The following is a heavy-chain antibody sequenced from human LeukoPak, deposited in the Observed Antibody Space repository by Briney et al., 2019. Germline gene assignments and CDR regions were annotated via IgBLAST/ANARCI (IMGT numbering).Heavy chain of an antibody. J-gene: IGHJ6*03. D-gene: IGHD6-13*01. CDR2: INTNTGNP. Sequence: ASVKVSCKASGYTFTNYAMNWVRQAPGQGLEWMGWINTNTGNPTYAQGSTGRFVFSLDTSVSTAYLQISSLKAEDTAVYYCARVGRAAEVGYMDVWGKGTTVTVSS. CDR3: ARVGRAAEVGYMDV. CDR1: GYTFTNYA. V-gene: IGHV7-4-1*02.